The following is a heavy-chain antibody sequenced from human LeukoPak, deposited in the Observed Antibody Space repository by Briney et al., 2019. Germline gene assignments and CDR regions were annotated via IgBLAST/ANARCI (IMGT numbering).Heavy chain of an antibody. V-gene: IGHV3-23*01. D-gene: IGHD5-12*01. CDR2: ISGSGGST. CDR3: ARDLDIVATKYYFDY. J-gene: IGHJ4*02. Sequence: GGSLRLSCAASGFAFSSYAMSWVRQAPGKGLEWVSAISGSGGSTYYADSVKGRFTISRDNAKNSLYLQMNSLRAEDTAVYYCARDLDIVATKYYFDYWGQGTLVTVSS. CDR1: GFAFSSYA.